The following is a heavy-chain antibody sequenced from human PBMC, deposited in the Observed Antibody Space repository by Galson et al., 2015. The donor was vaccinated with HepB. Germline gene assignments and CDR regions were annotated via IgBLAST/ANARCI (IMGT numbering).Heavy chain of an antibody. D-gene: IGHD4-17*01. CDR2: ISGSGGST. Sequence: SLRLSCAASGFILSSYAMSWVRQAPGKGLEWVSGISGSGGSTFYADSVQGRFTISRDNSKNTLFLQVNSLRAEDTAIYYCARDWTTTWSDAFDIWGQGTMVTVSS. J-gene: IGHJ3*02. V-gene: IGHV3-23*01. CDR3: ARDWTTTWSDAFDI. CDR1: GFILSSYA.